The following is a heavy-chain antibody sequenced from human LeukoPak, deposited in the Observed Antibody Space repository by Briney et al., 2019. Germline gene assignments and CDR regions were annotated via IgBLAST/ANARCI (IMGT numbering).Heavy chain of an antibody. J-gene: IGHJ4*02. V-gene: IGHV3-48*01. CDR2: ISGNSASV. CDR3: VKTTGTYQGFDY. Sequence: PGGSLRLSCAASGFAFSSNSMNWVRQAPGTGLDWISYISGNSASVYYADSVKGRFTISRDNAKNSLYLQMNSLRAEDTAMYYCVKTTGTYQGFDYWGQGTLVTVSS. CDR1: GFAFSSNS. D-gene: IGHD1-26*01.